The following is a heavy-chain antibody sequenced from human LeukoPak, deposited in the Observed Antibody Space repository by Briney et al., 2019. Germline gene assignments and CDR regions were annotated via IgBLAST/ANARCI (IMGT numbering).Heavy chain of an antibody. D-gene: IGHD2-2*02. Sequence: ASVKVSCKASGYTFSKYDITWVRQAPGQGLEWMGWINPNSGGTNYAQKFQGRVTMTRDTSISTAYMELSRLRSDDTAVYYCARFSVVPAAINWFDPWGQGTLVTVSS. CDR3: ARFSVVPAAINWFDP. CDR1: GYTFSKYD. V-gene: IGHV1-2*02. CDR2: INPNSGGT. J-gene: IGHJ5*02.